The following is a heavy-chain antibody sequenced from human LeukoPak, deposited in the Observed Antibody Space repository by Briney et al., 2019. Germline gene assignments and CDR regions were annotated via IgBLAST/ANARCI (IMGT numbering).Heavy chain of an antibody. J-gene: IGHJ4*02. CDR2: ISSSGDST. CDR1: GFTYNTYA. CDR3: ARISRFCGGDCYSYFDI. Sequence: GGSLRLSCAASGFTYNTYAMAWVRQSPGKGLEGLEWVSAISSSGDSTFYADSVKGRFTISRDNSKNTLSLQMNSLRAEDTAVFYCARISRFCGGDCYSYFDIWGQGTLVTVSS. V-gene: IGHV3-23*01. D-gene: IGHD2-21*02.